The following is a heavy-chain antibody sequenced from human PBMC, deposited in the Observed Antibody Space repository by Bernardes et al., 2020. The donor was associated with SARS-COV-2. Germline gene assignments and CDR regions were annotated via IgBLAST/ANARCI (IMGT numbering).Heavy chain of an antibody. J-gene: IGHJ5*02. Sequence: SETLSLTCTVSGGSISSSYWSWIRQLPGQGLEWIGHIYYSWNTNYNPSLKIRVTVTVDTSKNQFPLKLSPVTAADTAVYYCARQRADYDFWSGYYRRGNWFDPWGQGTLVTVSS. CDR3: ARQRADYDFWSGYYRRGNWFDP. CDR1: GGSISSSY. D-gene: IGHD3-3*01. V-gene: IGHV4-59*08. CDR2: IYYSWNT.